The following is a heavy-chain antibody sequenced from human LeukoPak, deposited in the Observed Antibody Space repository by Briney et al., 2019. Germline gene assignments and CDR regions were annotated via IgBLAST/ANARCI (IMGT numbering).Heavy chain of an antibody. Sequence: ASVKVSCKASGYTFTGYYMHWVRQAPGQGLEWMGWINPNSGGTNYAQKFQGRVTMTRDTSISTAYMELSRLRSDDTAVYYCARKAKSYYYDSSGYDYRGQGTLVTVSS. CDR2: INPNSGGT. CDR3: ARKAKSYYYDSSGYDY. CDR1: GYTFTGYY. J-gene: IGHJ4*02. V-gene: IGHV1-2*02. D-gene: IGHD3-22*01.